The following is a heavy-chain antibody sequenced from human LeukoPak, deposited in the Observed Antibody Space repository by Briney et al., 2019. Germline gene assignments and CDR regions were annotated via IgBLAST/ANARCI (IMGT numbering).Heavy chain of an antibody. Sequence: GGSLRLSCAGSGFTFSRYAMSWIRQVPGKGLEWVAAISGSGGDIFYTDSVKGRFTISRDNSKNTLYLQMNSLRAGDTAVYYCAKDRFGSGSPNWFGPWGQGTLVTVSS. V-gene: IGHV3-23*01. D-gene: IGHD3-10*01. CDR1: GFTFSRYA. CDR3: AKDRFGSGSPNWFGP. J-gene: IGHJ5*02. CDR2: ISGSGGDI.